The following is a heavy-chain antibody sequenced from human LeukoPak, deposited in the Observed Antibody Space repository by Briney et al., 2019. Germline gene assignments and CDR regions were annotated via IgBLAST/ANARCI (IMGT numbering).Heavy chain of an antibody. CDR2: IYYSGST. V-gene: IGHV4-39*01. Sequence: SETLSLTCTVSGGSITSSAYYWGWIRQPPGKGLEWIGSIYYSGSTHYNPSLKSRVTISVDTSKKQFSLKLNSVSAADTAVYYCARLEEAATFYMDVWGKGTTVTVSS. D-gene: IGHD6-13*01. CDR3: ARLEEAATFYMDV. J-gene: IGHJ6*03. CDR1: GGSITSSAYY.